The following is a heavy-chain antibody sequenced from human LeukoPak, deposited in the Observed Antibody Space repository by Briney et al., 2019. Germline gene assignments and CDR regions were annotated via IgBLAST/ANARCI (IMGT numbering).Heavy chain of an antibody. CDR1: GFTFSNYG. CDR2: IWYDGSNK. CDR3: AKGGTWNYGLFDY. D-gene: IGHD1-7*01. J-gene: IGHJ4*02. V-gene: IGHV3-33*06. Sequence: GGSLRLSCAASGFTFSNYGMHWVRQAPGKGLEWVAVIWYDGSNKYYADSVRGRFTISRDNSKNTLYLQMNSLRTEDTAVYYCAKGGTWNYGLFDYWGQGTLVTVSS.